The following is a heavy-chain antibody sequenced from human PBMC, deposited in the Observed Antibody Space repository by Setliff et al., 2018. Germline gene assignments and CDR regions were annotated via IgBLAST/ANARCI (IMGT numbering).Heavy chain of an antibody. Sequence: PSETLSLTCTVSGDSITSGSVYWNWIRQPAGKGLEWIGRIYTTGNTNYNPSLKSRVTISVDTSKKQFSLMLTSVTAADTAVYYCARYIPSAGCFDPWGQGALVTVSS. CDR2: IYTTGNT. CDR3: ARYIPSAGCFDP. D-gene: IGHD2-21*01. CDR1: GDSITSGSVY. V-gene: IGHV4-61*02. J-gene: IGHJ5*02.